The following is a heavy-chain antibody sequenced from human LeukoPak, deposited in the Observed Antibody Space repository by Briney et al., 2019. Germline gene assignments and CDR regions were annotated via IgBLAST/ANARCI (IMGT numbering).Heavy chain of an antibody. CDR1: GGTFSSYA. V-gene: IGHV1-69*04. J-gene: IGHJ4*02. CDR2: IIPILGIA. CDR3: ASSSVTTKVADY. Sequence: ASVKVSCKASGGTFSSYAISWVRQAPGQGLEWMGRIIPILGIANYAQKFQGRVTITADKSTSTAYMELSSLRSEDTAVYYCASSSVTTKVADYWGQGTLVTVSS. D-gene: IGHD4-11*01.